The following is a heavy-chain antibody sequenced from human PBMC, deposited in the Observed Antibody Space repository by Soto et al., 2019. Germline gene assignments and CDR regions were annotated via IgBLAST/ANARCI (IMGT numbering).Heavy chain of an antibody. CDR3: ARGVDIVATNYYYGMDV. CDR1: GGSISSYY. Sequence: QVQLQESGPGLVKPSETLSLTCTVSGGSISSYYWSWIRQPPGKGLEWIGYIYYSGSTNYNPSLKRRVTISVDTSKNQFSLKLSSVTAADTAVYYCARGVDIVATNYYYGMDVWGQGTTVTVSS. J-gene: IGHJ6*02. D-gene: IGHD5-12*01. CDR2: IYYSGST. V-gene: IGHV4-59*01.